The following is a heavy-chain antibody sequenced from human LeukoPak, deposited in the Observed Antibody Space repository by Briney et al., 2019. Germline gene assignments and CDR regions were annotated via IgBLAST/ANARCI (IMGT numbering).Heavy chain of an antibody. V-gene: IGHV3-53*01. CDR2: IYSGGST. D-gene: IGHD5-24*01. CDR3: ARESLEMATISYFDY. Sequence: PGGSLRLSCAASGFTVSSNYMSWVRQAPGKGLEWVSVIYSGGSTYYADSVKGRFTISRDNSKNTLYLQMSSLRAEDTAVYYCARESLEMATISYFDYWGQGTLVTVSS. J-gene: IGHJ4*02. CDR1: GFTVSSNY.